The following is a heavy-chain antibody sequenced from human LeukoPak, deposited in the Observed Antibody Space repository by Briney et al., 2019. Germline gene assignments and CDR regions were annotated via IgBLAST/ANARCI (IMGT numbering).Heavy chain of an antibody. CDR3: AREIGQLPSYYFDY. D-gene: IGHD2-2*01. Sequence: SETLSLTCTVSGGSISSSSYYWGWIRQPPGKGLEWIGSIYYSGSTYYNPSLKSRVTISVDTSKNQFSLKLSSVTAADTAVYYCAREIGQLPSYYFDYWGQGTLVTVSS. V-gene: IGHV4-39*07. CDR2: IYYSGST. J-gene: IGHJ4*02. CDR1: GGSISSSSYY.